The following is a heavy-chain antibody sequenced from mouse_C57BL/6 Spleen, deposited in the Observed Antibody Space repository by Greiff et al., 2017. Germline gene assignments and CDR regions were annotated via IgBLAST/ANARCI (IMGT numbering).Heavy chain of an antibody. D-gene: IGHD1-1*01. J-gene: IGHJ4*01. CDR1: GYTFTDYE. CDR3: TREDLLRSPYAMDY. CDR2: IDPETGGT. V-gene: IGHV1-15*01. Sequence: VKLMESGAELVRPGASVTLSCKASGYTFTDYEMHWVKQTPVHGLEWIGAIDPETGGTAYNQKFKGKAILTADKSSSTAYMELRSLTSEDSAVYYCTREDLLRSPYAMDYWGQGTSVTVSS.